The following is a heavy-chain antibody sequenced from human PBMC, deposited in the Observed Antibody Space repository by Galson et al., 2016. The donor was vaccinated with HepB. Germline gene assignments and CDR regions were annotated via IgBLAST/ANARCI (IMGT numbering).Heavy chain of an antibody. Sequence: QSGAEVKKPGESLKISCKGSGYNFGTYWIAWVRQMPGKGLEWMGVIHPGDSDTRYSPSFQGQVTISVDKSITTAYLQWSSLKASDTAMYYCARPADHTVYYFDYWGQGTLVTVSS. J-gene: IGHJ4*02. CDR1: GYNFGTYW. CDR3: ARPADHTVYYFDY. V-gene: IGHV5-51*01. D-gene: IGHD5/OR15-5a*01. CDR2: IHPGDSDT.